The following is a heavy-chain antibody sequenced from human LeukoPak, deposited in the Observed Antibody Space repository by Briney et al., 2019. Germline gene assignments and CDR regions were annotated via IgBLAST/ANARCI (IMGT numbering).Heavy chain of an antibody. CDR3: ARVRDYDSSGSRAFDI. Sequence: GESLKISCKGSGYSFASYWISWVRQMPGKGLEWMGRIDPSDSYTNYSPSFQGHVTISADKSISTAYLQWSSLKASDTAMYYCARVRDYDSSGSRAFDIWGRGTMVTVSS. J-gene: IGHJ3*02. V-gene: IGHV5-10-1*01. CDR1: GYSFASYW. D-gene: IGHD3-22*01. CDR2: IDPSDSYT.